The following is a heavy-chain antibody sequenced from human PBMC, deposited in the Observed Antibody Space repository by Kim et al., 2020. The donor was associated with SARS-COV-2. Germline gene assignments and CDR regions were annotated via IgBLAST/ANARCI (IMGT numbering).Heavy chain of an antibody. J-gene: IGHJ5*02. Sequence: GGSLRLSCAASGFIFSNSGMHWVRQAPGQGLEWVAVIWYDGSRKYYADSVKGRFTISRDNSKNTLFLEMNSLRAEDTAVYYCAKGGSKSGWSFDPWGQGTLVTVSS. D-gene: IGHD2-15*01. CDR3: AKGGSKSGWSFDP. V-gene: IGHV3-33*06. CDR2: IWYDGSRK. CDR1: GFIFSNSG.